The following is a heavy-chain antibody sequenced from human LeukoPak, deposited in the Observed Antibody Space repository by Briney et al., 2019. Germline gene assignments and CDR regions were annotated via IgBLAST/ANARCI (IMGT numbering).Heavy chain of an antibody. CDR3: ARDGYDILTGYRDAFDI. CDR2: INDNSDGT. CDR1: GFTFSSYA. Sequence: GGSLRLSCAASGFTFSSYAMSWVRQAPGKGLKWVSTINDNSDGTYYADSVKGRFTISRDNSYNTVSLQMNSLRDEDTAVYYCARDGYDILTGYRDAFDIWGQGTMVTVSS. D-gene: IGHD3-9*01. J-gene: IGHJ3*02. V-gene: IGHV3-23*01.